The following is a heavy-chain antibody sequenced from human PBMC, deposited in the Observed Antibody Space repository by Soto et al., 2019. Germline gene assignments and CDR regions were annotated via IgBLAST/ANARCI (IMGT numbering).Heavy chain of an antibody. CDR1: GGSVSSGSHY. J-gene: IGHJ4*02. V-gene: IGHV4-61*01. CDR2: VYYSGTT. Sequence: PSETLSLTCTVSGGSVSSGSHYWSWIRQPPGKGLEWIGYVYYSGTTNYNPSLKSRVTISVDTSRNQFSLKLSSVTAADTAVYYCARHPGYYDILTGYTTYYFDYWGQGILVTVSS. D-gene: IGHD3-9*01. CDR3: ARHPGYYDILTGYTTYYFDY.